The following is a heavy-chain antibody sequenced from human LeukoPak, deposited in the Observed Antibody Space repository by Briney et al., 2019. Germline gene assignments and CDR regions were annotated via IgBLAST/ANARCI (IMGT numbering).Heavy chain of an antibody. V-gene: IGHV1-2*02. Sequence: GASVKVSCKASGYTFTGYYMHCVRQAPGQGLEWMGWINPNSGGTNYAQKFQGRVTMTRDTSISTAYMELSRLRSDDTAVYYCARVEIYCTNGVCHNWFDPWGQGTLVTVSS. J-gene: IGHJ5*02. D-gene: IGHD2-8*01. CDR3: ARVEIYCTNGVCHNWFDP. CDR2: INPNSGGT. CDR1: GYTFTGYY.